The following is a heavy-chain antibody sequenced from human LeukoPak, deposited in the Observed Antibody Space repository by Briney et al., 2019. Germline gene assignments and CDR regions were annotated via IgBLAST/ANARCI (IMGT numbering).Heavy chain of an antibody. D-gene: IGHD3-9*01. CDR3: AANLTDYHFDY. CDR2: INHSGST. CDR1: GGSFSGYY. V-gene: IGHV4-34*01. Sequence: ASETLSLTCAVYGGSFSGYYWSWIRQPPGKGLEWIGEINHSGSTNYNPSLKSRVTISVDKSKNQFTLKLSSVTAADTAVYYCAANLTDYHFDYWGQGTLVTVAS. J-gene: IGHJ4*02.